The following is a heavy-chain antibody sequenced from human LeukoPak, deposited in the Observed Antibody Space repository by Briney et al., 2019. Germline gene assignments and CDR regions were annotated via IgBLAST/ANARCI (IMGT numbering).Heavy chain of an antibody. D-gene: IGHD6-13*01. CDR1: GGSFSGYY. CDR3: ASLETRCYSSSKNTRFDY. V-gene: IGHV4-34*01. Sequence: SETLSLTCAVYGGSFSGYYWSWIRQPPGKGLEWIGETNHSGSTNYNPSLKSRVTISVDTSKNQFSLKLSSVTAADTAVYYCASLETRCYSSSKNTRFDYWGQGTLVTVSS. J-gene: IGHJ4*02. CDR2: TNHSGST.